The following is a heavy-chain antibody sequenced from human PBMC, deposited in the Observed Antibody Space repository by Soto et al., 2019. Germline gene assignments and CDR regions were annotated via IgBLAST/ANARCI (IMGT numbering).Heavy chain of an antibody. CDR2: IYYSGST. D-gene: IGHD6-6*01. CDR3: ARHPASRDAFDI. V-gene: IGHV4-59*08. J-gene: IGHJ3*02. CDR1: GGSISSYY. Sequence: QVQLQESGPGLVKPSETLSLTCTVSGGSISSYYWSWIRQPPGKGLEWIGYIYYSGSTNYNPSLKSRVTISVDTSNNQFSLKLSSVTAADAAVYYXARHPASRDAFDIWGQGTMVTVSS.